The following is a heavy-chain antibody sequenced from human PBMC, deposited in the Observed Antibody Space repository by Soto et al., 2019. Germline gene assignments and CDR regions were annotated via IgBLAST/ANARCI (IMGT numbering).Heavy chain of an antibody. CDR3: ARGEGDHDDGQCYLGRH. CDR2: MNTDGRRT. Sequence: EVQLVESGGGLVQPGVSLRRSFAASGFTFSIYWMHWVRQAPGKGLVGVSSMNTDGRRTSYADAAKGRFTISRDDAKSTLYLQMNTLRAEDTAVYYCARGEGDHDDGQCYLGRHWGQGTLVTVSS. J-gene: IGHJ4*02. V-gene: IGHV3-74*01. D-gene: IGHD3-16*01. CDR1: GFTFSIYW.